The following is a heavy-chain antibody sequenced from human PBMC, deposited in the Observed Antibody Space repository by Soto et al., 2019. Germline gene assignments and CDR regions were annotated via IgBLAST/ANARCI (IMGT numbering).Heavy chain of an antibody. CDR1: GGTFSSYA. CDR2: IIPIFGTA. CDR3: PRALEWATSPDY. D-gene: IGHD5-12*01. Sequence: QVQLVHSGAEVKKHVSSVKVSCKASGGTFSSYAISWVRQAPGQGLEWMGGIIPIFGTANYAQKFQGRVRITADESRSTAYMELSSLRSEDTAVYYCPRALEWATSPDYWGQGTLVTVSS. J-gene: IGHJ4*02. V-gene: IGHV1-69*01.